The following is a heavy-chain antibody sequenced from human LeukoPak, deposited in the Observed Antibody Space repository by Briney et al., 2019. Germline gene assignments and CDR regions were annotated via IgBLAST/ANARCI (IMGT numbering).Heavy chain of an antibody. V-gene: IGHV3-21*01. CDR1: GLTFSSYS. Sequence: GGSLRLSCAASGLTFSSYSMNWVRQAPGKGLEWVSSISSSSSYIYYADSVKGRFTISRDNAKNSLYLQMNSLRAEDTAVYYCARDKWLKGMDVWGKGTTVTVSS. D-gene: IGHD3-22*01. CDR2: ISSSSSYI. J-gene: IGHJ6*03. CDR3: ARDKWLKGMDV.